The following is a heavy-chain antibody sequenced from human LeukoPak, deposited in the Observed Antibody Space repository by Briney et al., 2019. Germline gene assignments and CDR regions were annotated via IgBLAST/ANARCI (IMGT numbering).Heavy chain of an antibody. J-gene: IGHJ4*02. Sequence: GGSLRLSCAASGFTFSSYAMSWVRQAPGKGLKWVSAISASGGSTFYADSVKGRFTTSRDNSKNTLYLQMNSLRAADTAVYYCARERVGYYYDSSGYPTDYWGQGTLVTVSS. V-gene: IGHV3-23*01. CDR3: ARERVGYYYDSSGYPTDY. CDR1: GFTFSSYA. CDR2: ISASGGST. D-gene: IGHD3-22*01.